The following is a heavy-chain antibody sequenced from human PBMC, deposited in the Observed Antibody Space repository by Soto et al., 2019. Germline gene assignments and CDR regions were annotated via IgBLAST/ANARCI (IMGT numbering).Heavy chain of an antibody. V-gene: IGHV1-69*13. Sequence: ASVKVSCKASGGTFSSYAISWVRQAPGQGLEWMGGIIPIFGTANYAQKFQGRVTITADESTSTAYMELSSLRSEDTAVYYCARGGGGEPQYGMDAWGQGTTVTVSS. D-gene: IGHD3-16*01. CDR1: GGTFSSYA. J-gene: IGHJ6*02. CDR3: ARGGGGEPQYGMDA. CDR2: IIPIFGTA.